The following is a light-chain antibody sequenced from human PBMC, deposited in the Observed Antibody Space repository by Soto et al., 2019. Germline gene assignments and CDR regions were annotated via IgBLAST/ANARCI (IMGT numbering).Light chain of an antibody. CDR2: ENN. Sequence: QLVLTQPPSVSEAPGQRVTISCTGSSSNIGAGYEAHWYQQGPGTAPKLLIYENNNRPSGVPDRFSGSKSGTSASLAITGLQAEDEDEYYCQSYDSRLSGYVFGTGTKLTVL. V-gene: IGLV1-40*01. CDR1: SSNIGAGYE. CDR3: QSYDSRLSGYV. J-gene: IGLJ1*01.